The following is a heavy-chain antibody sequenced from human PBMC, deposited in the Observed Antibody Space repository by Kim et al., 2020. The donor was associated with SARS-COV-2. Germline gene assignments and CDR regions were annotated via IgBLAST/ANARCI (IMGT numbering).Heavy chain of an antibody. CDR2: IYYSGST. V-gene: IGHV4-59*13. CDR3: AREKAAAGTRRFDY. D-gene: IGHD6-13*01. Sequence: SETLSLTCTVSGGSISSYYWSWIRQPPGKGLEWIGYIYYSGSTNYNPSLKSRVTISVDTSKNQFSLKLSSVTAADTAVYYCAREKAAAGTRRFDYWGQGTLVTVSS. J-gene: IGHJ4*02. CDR1: GGSISSYY.